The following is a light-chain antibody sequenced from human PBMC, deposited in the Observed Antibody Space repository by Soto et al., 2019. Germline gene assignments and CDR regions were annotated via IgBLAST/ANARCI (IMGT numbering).Light chain of an antibody. CDR2: DAS. CDR3: HQYDNLPRT. Sequence: DIQMTQSPSSLSASVGDRVTITCQASQDISNYLNWYQQKPGKAPKLLIYDASNLETGVPSRFSGSGSGTDFTFNIISLQHEDIGSYYCHQYDNLPRTFGQGTKQQIK. V-gene: IGKV1-33*01. J-gene: IGKJ2*01. CDR1: QDISNY.